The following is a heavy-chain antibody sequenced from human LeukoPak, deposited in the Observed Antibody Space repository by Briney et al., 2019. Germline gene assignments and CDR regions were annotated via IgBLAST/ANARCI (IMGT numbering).Heavy chain of an antibody. CDR3: ARVLRYQMALDI. CDR1: GGSISSYY. D-gene: IGHD2-2*01. V-gene: IGHV4-59*01. CDR2: IYYSGST. Sequence: SETLSLTCTVSGGSISSYYWSWIRQPPGKGLEWIGYIYYSGSTNYNPSLKSRVTISVDTSKNQFSLKLSSVTAADTAVYYCARVLRYQMALDIWGQGTMVTVSS. J-gene: IGHJ3*02.